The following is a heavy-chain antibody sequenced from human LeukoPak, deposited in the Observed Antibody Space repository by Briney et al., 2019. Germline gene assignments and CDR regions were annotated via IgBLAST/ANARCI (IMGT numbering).Heavy chain of an antibody. D-gene: IGHD2-2*02. J-gene: IGHJ6*03. CDR2: ISGSGGST. CDR1: GFTFSSYA. Sequence: GGSLKLSCAASGFTFSSYAMSWVRQAPGKGLEWVSAISGSGGSTYYADSVKGRLTISRDNSKNTLYLQMNSLRAEDTAVYYCARVGKRYCSSTSCYTSGGDYYYYYMDVWGKGTTVTVSS. V-gene: IGHV3-23*01. CDR3: ARVGKRYCSSTSCYTSGGDYYYYYMDV.